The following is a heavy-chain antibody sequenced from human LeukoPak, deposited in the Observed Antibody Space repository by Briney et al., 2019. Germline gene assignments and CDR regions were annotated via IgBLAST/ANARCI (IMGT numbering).Heavy chain of an antibody. V-gene: IGHV4-39*01. D-gene: IGHD4-23*01. Sequence: SETLSLTCTVSGYSISSSSYYWGWIRQPPGKGLEWIGSIYYSGSTYYNPSLKSRVTISVDTSKNQFSLRLSSVTAADTAVYYCARTTVVTYPVDYWGQGTLVTVSS. CDR3: ARTTVVTYPVDY. J-gene: IGHJ4*02. CDR2: IYYSGST. CDR1: GYSISSSSYY.